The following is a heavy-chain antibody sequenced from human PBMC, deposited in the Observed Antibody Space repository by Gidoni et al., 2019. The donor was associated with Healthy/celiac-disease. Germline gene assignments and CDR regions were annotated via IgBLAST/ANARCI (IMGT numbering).Heavy chain of an antibody. D-gene: IGHD4-4*01. J-gene: IGHJ4*02. CDR2: IRSKANSDAT. CDR1: GLPVSCSA. V-gene: IGHV3-73*02. Sequence: VQLVESGGGLAQPGGFLKLPCAASGLPVSCSALHWVSQASGTGLEWVGRIRSKANSDATAYAASVKGRFTIARDDSKNTAYLKMKSLKTEDTAVYYCTSSPYRGADYWGQGTLVTVSS. CDR3: TSSPYRGADY.